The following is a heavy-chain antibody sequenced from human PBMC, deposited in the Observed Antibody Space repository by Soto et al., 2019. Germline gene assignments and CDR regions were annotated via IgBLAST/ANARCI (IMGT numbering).Heavy chain of an antibody. J-gene: IGHJ4*02. D-gene: IGHD3-22*01. Sequence: PWWSLRLSCSASGIMCGHYAMSWFRLAPGKGLEWVSVAGPSGASTFYADSVRGRFAISRDNSENTLYLQMNSLRAADTALYFCARSYYYDSTGYYRTFDYWGPGTLVTVSS. CDR1: GIMCGHYA. V-gene: IGHV3-23*01. CDR2: AGPSGAST. CDR3: ARSYYYDSTGYYRTFDY.